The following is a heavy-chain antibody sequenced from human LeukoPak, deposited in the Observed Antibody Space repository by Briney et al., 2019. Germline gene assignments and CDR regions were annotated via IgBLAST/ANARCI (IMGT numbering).Heavy chain of an antibody. CDR3: ARGGKQLVHPFDY. J-gene: IGHJ4*02. D-gene: IGHD6-6*01. CDR2: ISAYNGNT. Sequence: ASVKVSCKASGYTFTSYGISWVRQAPGQGLEWMGWISAYNGNTNYAQKLQGRVTMTRDMSTSTVYMELSSLRSEDTAVYYCARGGKQLVHPFDYWGQGTLATVSS. V-gene: IGHV1-18*01. CDR1: GYTFTSYG.